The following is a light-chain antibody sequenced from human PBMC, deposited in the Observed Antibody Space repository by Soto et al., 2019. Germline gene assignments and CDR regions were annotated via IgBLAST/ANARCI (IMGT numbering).Light chain of an antibody. Sequence: IQMTQSPSSLSASVGDRVTITCQATQDIRKYLNWYQQKPGKAPKLLIYSASTLYSGVPSRFSGSGSGTEFTLTISNLQPEDFATYYCQQTYSLPRTFAQGTKVDIK. J-gene: IGKJ1*01. CDR1: QDIRKY. V-gene: IGKV1-39*01. CDR2: SAS. CDR3: QQTYSLPRT.